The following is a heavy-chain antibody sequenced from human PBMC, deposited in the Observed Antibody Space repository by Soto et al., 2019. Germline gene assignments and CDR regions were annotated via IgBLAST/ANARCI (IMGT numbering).Heavy chain of an antibody. CDR1: DYSISSGYY. V-gene: IGHV4-38-2*01. CDR3: ARGLEYYGMDV. D-gene: IGHD3-3*01. Sequence: SETLSLTCAVSDYSISSGYYWGWIRQPPGKGPEWIGIIYHSGSTYYNPSLRSRVSISLDTSKNQFPLKLSSVTAADTAMYYCARGLEYYGMDVWGQGTTVTVSS. CDR2: IYHSGST. J-gene: IGHJ6*02.